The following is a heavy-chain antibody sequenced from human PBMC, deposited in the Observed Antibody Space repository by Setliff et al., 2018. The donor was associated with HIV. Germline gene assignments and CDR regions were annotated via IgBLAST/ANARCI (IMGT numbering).Heavy chain of an antibody. J-gene: IGHJ6*03. CDR1: GFTFSSYA. Sequence: GGSLRLSCAASGFTFSSYAMSWVRQAPGKGLEWVSAISGSGGSTYYADSGKGRFTISRDNAKNSLLLQMNSLRAEDTAVYHCAREIRAGNYPPCSYYFYRDVWGKGSTVTVSS. V-gene: IGHV3-23*01. CDR3: AREIRAGNYPPCSYYFYRDV. CDR2: ISGSGGST. D-gene: IGHD4-4*01.